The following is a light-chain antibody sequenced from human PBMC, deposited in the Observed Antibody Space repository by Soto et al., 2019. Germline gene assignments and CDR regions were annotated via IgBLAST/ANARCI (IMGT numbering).Light chain of an antibody. Sequence: EIVLTQSPATLSLSPGERATLSCRASQSVSSYLAWYQQKPGQAPRLLNYEASNRATGIPARFSGSGYGTDFTLTISSLEPEYFAVYYCQQRSNWLTFGGGTKVEIK. CDR2: EAS. CDR3: QQRSNWLT. V-gene: IGKV3-11*01. J-gene: IGKJ4*01. CDR1: QSVSSY.